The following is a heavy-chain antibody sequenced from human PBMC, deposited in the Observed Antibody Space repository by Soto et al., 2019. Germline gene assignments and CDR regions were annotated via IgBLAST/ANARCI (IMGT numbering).Heavy chain of an antibody. J-gene: IGHJ5*02. CDR2: IFYSGGN. CDR3: ARQASGYYYGWFDP. D-gene: IGHD3-22*01. Sequence: QLLLQESGPGLVKPSETLSLTCTVSGGSILDSTYYWAWIRQSPGKGLEWIGTIFYSGGNFSTPSLKSRVTMSVDTSNNQFSLKLSSVTAADTAVYYCARQASGYYYGWFDPWGQGTLVTVSS. V-gene: IGHV4-39*01. CDR1: GGSILDSTYY.